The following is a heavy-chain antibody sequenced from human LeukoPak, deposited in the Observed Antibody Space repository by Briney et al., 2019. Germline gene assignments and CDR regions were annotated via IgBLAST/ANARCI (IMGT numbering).Heavy chain of an antibody. D-gene: IGHD2-21*02. CDR3: ARGSDGSDPGWFDP. V-gene: IGHV4-59*01. J-gene: IGHJ5*02. Sequence: SETLSLTCTVACGSIRTYYWTWIRQPPGKGLQWIGYIYYSGATTYNASLKSRVTISLDTAKNQFSLKLTSVTAADTAVYYCARGSDGSDPGWFDPWGQGALVTVSS. CDR2: IYYSGAT. CDR1: CGSIRTYY.